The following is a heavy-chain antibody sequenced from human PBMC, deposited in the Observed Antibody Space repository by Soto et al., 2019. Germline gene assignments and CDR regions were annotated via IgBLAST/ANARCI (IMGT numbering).Heavy chain of an antibody. J-gene: IGHJ6*02. CDR2: IHYSGST. Sequence: SETLSLTCTVSGGSISSSSYYWGWIRQPPGKGLEWIGSIHYSGSTYYNPSLKSRVTISVDTSKNQFSLKLSSVTAADTAVYYCASGYDILTGYPRGDYYGMDVWGQGTTVTVSS. CDR3: ASGYDILTGYPRGDYYGMDV. CDR1: GGSISSSSYY. V-gene: IGHV4-39*01. D-gene: IGHD3-9*01.